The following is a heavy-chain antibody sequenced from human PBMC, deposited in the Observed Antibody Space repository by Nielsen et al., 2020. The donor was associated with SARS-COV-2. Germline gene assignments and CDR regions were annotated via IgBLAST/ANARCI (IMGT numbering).Heavy chain of an antibody. CDR2: INSDGSST. Sequence: WIRQPPGKGLVWVSRINSDGSSTSYADSVKGRFTISRDNAKNTLYPQMNSLRAEDTAVYYCARDSRFLEWLLSTYYYYMDVWGKGTTVTVSS. D-gene: IGHD3-3*01. J-gene: IGHJ6*03. V-gene: IGHV3-74*01. CDR3: ARDSRFLEWLLSTYYYYMDV.